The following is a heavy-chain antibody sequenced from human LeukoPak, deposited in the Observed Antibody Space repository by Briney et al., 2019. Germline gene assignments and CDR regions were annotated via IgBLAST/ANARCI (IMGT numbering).Heavy chain of an antibody. Sequence: GRSLRLSCAASGFTFSRYGVHWVRQAPGKGLEWVASISFDEGNKYIADSVKGRFTVSRDNSKNILYLQMNSLRAEDTAVYYCAKDKFMARGIISDYFDYWGQGTLVTVSS. D-gene: IGHD3-10*01. CDR2: ISFDEGNK. V-gene: IGHV3-30*18. CDR3: AKDKFMARGIISDYFDY. J-gene: IGHJ4*02. CDR1: GFTFSRYG.